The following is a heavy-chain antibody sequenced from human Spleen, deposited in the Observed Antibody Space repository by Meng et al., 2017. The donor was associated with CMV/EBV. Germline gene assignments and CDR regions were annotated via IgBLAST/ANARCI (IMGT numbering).Heavy chain of an antibody. J-gene: IGHJ4*02. Sequence: ESLKISCAASGFTFSSYAMSWVRQPPGKGLEWIGEIDHSGSTNYNPSLKSRVTISVDMSKNQFSLKLTSVTAADTAVYYCARAGTYYYGSVLNRWGQGTLVTVSS. D-gene: IGHD3-10*01. CDR1: GFTFSSYA. CDR2: IDHSGST. V-gene: IGHV4-34*01. CDR3: ARAGTYYYGSVLNR.